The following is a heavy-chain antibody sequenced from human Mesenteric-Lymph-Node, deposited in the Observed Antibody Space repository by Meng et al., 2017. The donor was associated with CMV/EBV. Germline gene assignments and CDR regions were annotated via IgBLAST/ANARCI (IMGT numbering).Heavy chain of an antibody. J-gene: IGHJ4*02. V-gene: IGHV1-2*02. CDR3: ARGRGPAASVAPSY. D-gene: IGHD2-2*01. Sequence: ASVKVSCKASGYTFTGYYMHWVRQAPGQGLEWMGWINPNSGGTNYAQKFQGRVTMTRDTSISTAYMELSSLRSEDTAVYYCARGRGPAASVAPSYWGQGTLVTVSS. CDR1: GYTFTGYY. CDR2: INPNSGGT.